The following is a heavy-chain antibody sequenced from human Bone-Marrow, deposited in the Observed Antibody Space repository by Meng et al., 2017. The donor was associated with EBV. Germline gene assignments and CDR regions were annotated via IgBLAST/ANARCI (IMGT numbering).Heavy chain of an antibody. J-gene: IGHJ4*02. Sequence: HGGVGLLKPSETLALPCAVYGGSFSGYYWSWIRQPPGKGLEWIGEINHSGSTNYTPSLKSRVTISVDTSKNQFSLKLSSVTAADTAVYYCARGRGYSSPNFDYWGQGTLVTVSS. D-gene: IGHD6-13*01. V-gene: IGHV4-34*01. CDR2: INHSGST. CDR3: ARGRGYSSPNFDY. CDR1: GGSFSGYY.